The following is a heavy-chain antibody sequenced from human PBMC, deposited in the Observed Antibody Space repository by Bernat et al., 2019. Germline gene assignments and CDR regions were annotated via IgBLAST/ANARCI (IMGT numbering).Heavy chain of an antibody. J-gene: IGHJ4*02. CDR1: GFTFSSYA. Sequence: QVQLVESGGGVVQPGRSLRLSCAASGFTFSSYAMHWVRQAPGKGLEWVAVISYDGSNKYYADSVKGRFTISRDNSKNTLYLQMNSLRAEDTAVYYCARAYLSSVVVTAIGDLVPGDWGQGTLVTVSS. V-gene: IGHV3-30-3*01. CDR2: ISYDGSNK. D-gene: IGHD2-21*02. CDR3: ARAYLSSVVVTAIGDLVPGD.